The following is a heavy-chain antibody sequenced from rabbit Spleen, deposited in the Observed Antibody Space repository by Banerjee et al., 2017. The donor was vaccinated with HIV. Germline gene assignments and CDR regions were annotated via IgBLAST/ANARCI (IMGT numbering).Heavy chain of an antibody. CDR3: VRGASSTGYYSL. CDR1: GFDFSNYG. J-gene: IGHJ3*01. CDR2: IDLVFGST. D-gene: IGHD1-1*01. V-gene: IGHV1S7*01. Sequence: QSLEESGGGLVQPGGSLKLSCKASGFDFSNYGVSWVRQAPGKGLEWIGYIDLVFGSTYYANWVNGRFTISSHNAQNTLYLQLNSLTVADTATYFCVRGASSTGYYSLWGQGTLVTVS.